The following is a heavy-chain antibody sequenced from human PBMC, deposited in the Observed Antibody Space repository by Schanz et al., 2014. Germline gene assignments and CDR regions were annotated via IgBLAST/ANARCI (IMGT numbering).Heavy chain of an antibody. CDR2: ISGSGGST. CDR1: GFTFSDHY. CDR3: AKGMGYCSGGTCYDYYYYGLDV. D-gene: IGHD2-15*01. J-gene: IGHJ6*02. Sequence: EVQLLDSGGGLVKPGGSLRLSCAASGFTFSDHYMDWVRQAPGKGLEWVSAISGSGGSTYYADSVKGRFTISRDNSKNTLYLQMNSLSADDTAVFYCAKGMGYCSGGTCYDYYYYGLDVWGQGTTVTVSS. V-gene: IGHV3-23*01.